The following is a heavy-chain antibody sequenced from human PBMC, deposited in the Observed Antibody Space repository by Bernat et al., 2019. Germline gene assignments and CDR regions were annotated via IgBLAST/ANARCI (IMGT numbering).Heavy chain of an antibody. V-gene: IGHV3-23*01. CDR1: GFTFSSYA. J-gene: IGHJ3*02. CDR2: ISGSGGRT. CDR3: AKDQRYCTTTSCYGNDAFDI. Sequence: EVQLLESGGGLVQPGGSLRLSCAASGFTFSSYAMSWVRQAPGKGLEWVSAISGSGGRTYYEDSVKGRFTISRDNSTNTLYFQMNSLRAEDTAVYYCAKDQRYCTTTSCYGNDAFDIWGQGTMVTVSS. D-gene: IGHD2-2*01.